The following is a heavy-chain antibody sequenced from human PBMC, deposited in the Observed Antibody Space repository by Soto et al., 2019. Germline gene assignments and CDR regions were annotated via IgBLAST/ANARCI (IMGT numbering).Heavy chain of an antibody. CDR3: ARVLRSSDRYYYYMDV. D-gene: IGHD3-16*01. V-gene: IGHV6-1*01. J-gene: IGHJ6*03. CDR1: GDSVSSNSAA. CDR2: TYYRSKWYN. Sequence: PSQTLSLTCAISGDSVSSNSAAWNWIRQSPSRGLEWLGRTYYRSKWYNDYAVSVKSRITINPDTSKNQFSLQLNSVTPEDTAVYYCARVLRSSDRYYYYMDVWAKGTTVTVSS.